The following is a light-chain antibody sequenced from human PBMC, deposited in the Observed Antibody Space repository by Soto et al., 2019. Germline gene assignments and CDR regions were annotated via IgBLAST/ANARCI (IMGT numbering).Light chain of an antibody. CDR2: AAS. CDR1: QGISSY. J-gene: IGKJ5*01. V-gene: IGKV1-8*01. Sequence: AIRMTQSPSSFSASTGDRVTITCQASQGISSYLAWYQQKPGKAPKLLIYAASTLQSGVPSRFSGSGSGTDFTLTISCLQSEDFATYYCQQYYSYPITFGQGTRLE. CDR3: QQYYSYPIT.